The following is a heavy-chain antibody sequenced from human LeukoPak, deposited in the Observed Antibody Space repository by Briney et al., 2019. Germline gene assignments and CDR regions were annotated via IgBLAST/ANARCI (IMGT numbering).Heavy chain of an antibody. V-gene: IGHV3-23*01. CDR2: ITASGAST. Sequence: GGSLRLSCAASGFVFSDYGMTWVRQGPGKGLEWVSAITASGASTYYADSVKGRFTISRDNSKNTLYLQVNSLRVEDTAIYYCAKTETSLVVPPLDPWGQGTLVTVSS. CDR3: AKTETSLVVPPLDP. CDR1: GFVFSDYG. J-gene: IGHJ5*02. D-gene: IGHD3-3*02.